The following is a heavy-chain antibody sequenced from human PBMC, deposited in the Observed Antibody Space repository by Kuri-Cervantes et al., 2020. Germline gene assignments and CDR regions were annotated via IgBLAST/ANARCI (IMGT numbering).Heavy chain of an antibody. V-gene: IGHV4-61*02. CDR3: ARDLLDYGLDY. CDR2: IYTSGST. CDR1: GGSISSGSYY. D-gene: IGHD4/OR15-4a*01. Sequence: SCTVSGGSISSGSYYWSWIRQPAGKGLEWIGRIYTSGSTNYNPSLKSRVTISVDTSKNQFSLKLSSVTAADTAVYYCARDLLDYGLDYWGQGTLVTSPQ. J-gene: IGHJ4*02.